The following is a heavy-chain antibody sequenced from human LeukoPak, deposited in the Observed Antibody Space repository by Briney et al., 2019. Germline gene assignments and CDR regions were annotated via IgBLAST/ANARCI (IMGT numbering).Heavy chain of an antibody. CDR2: INTHNGDT. Sequence: ASVKVSCKASGYTFASFGITWVRQAPGQGLEWMGWINTHNGDTNYAQKLQGRVTMTTDTSTSSAYMELRSLRSDDTAVYYCARDGYRLSGYFYYMDVWGKGTTVTVSS. J-gene: IGHJ6*03. CDR1: GYTFASFG. D-gene: IGHD2-2*03. V-gene: IGHV1-18*01. CDR3: ARDGYRLSGYFYYMDV.